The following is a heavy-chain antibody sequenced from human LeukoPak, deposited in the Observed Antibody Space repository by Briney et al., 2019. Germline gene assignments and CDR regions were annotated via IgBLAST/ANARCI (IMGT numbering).Heavy chain of an antibody. J-gene: IGHJ4*02. CDR2: ISYHGTNT. D-gene: IGHD5-18*01. Sequence: PGGSLRLSCAASGFDFRSYAMHWVRQAPGKGLEWVSLISYHGTNTYYADSVKGRFTISRDNSKNTVLLQMTSLRVEDTAVYYCARDGANTYGRAFDFWGQRLQVTVSS. CDR1: GFDFRSYA. CDR3: ARDGANTYGRAFDF. V-gene: IGHV3-30*04.